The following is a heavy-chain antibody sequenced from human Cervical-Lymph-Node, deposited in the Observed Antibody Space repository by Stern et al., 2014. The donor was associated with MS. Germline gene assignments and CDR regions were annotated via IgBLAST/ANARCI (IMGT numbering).Heavy chain of an antibody. D-gene: IGHD2-15*01. CDR1: GFTFSSFS. CDR3: ARVDSGGPRGAFDI. Sequence: EVQLLESGGGLVQPGGSLRLSCAASGFTFSSFSMIWVRQAPGQGQAWFSYISNSGRTTSYVDPVKGRFTVSRDNDKNVLYLHMNSLRDEDTAVYYCARVDSGGPRGAFDIWGQGTMVTVSS. CDR2: ISNSGRTT. V-gene: IGHV3-48*02. J-gene: IGHJ3*02.